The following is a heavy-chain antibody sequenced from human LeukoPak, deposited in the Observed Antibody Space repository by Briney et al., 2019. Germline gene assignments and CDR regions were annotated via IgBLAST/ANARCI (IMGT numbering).Heavy chain of an antibody. CDR3: ARGRNYYDSSDYYEGDAFDI. CDR2: INPSGGST. D-gene: IGHD3-22*01. V-gene: IGHV1-46*01. J-gene: IGHJ3*02. CDR1: GYTFTNYY. Sequence: ASVKVSCKASGYTFTNYYMHWVRQAPGQGLEWMEIINPSGGSTSYAQKFQGRVTMTRDMSTSTVYMELSSLRSEDTAVYYCARGRNYYDSSDYYEGDAFDIWGQGTVVTVSS.